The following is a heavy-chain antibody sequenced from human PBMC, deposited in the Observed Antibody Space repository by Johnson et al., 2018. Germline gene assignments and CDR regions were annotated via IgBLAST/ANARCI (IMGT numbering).Heavy chain of an antibody. V-gene: IGHV3-7*01. Sequence: EVQLLESGGGLLQPGGSLRLSCAASGFTFSSYAMNWARQAPGKGLEWVANIHPDGTTRHYVDSVRGRFTISRDNAANSLYLQMNSLRAEDTAVYYCARVAYRDEGFEYWGQGTLVTVSS. CDR3: ARVAYRDEGFEY. CDR1: GFTFSSYA. D-gene: IGHD4-17*01. CDR2: IHPDGTTR. J-gene: IGHJ4*02.